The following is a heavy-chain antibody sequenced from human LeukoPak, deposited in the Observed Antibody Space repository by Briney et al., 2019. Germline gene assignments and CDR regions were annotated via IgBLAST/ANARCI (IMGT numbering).Heavy chain of an antibody. J-gene: IGHJ4*02. CDR2: MNPNSGNT. D-gene: IGHD6-19*01. CDR3: ARGEEAVPSGDY. V-gene: IGHV1-8*01. Sequence: ASVKVSCKASGYTFTSYDINWVRQATGQGLEWMGWMNPNSGNTGYAQKFQGRVTMTRNTSISTAYMELSSLRSEDTAVYYCARGEEAVPSGDYWGQGTLVMVSS. CDR1: GYTFTSYD.